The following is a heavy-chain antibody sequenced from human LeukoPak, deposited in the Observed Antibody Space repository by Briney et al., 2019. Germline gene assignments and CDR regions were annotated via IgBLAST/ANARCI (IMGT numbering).Heavy chain of an antibody. D-gene: IGHD2-21*02. CDR2: VSSSGSTI. V-gene: IGHV3-48*04. Sequence: GGSLRLSCAASGFTFSSYAMSWVRQAPGKGLEWVSYVSSSGSTIYYADSVKGRFTISRDNAKNSLYLQMNSLRAEDTAVYYCARQYCGGDCGWVDPWGQGTLVTVSS. J-gene: IGHJ5*02. CDR3: ARQYCGGDCGWVDP. CDR1: GFTFSSYA.